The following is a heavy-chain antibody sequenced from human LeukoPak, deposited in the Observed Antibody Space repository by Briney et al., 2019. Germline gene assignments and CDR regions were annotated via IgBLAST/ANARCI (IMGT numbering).Heavy chain of an antibody. CDR3: AKARDYDFWSGLFNP. D-gene: IGHD3-3*01. J-gene: IGHJ5*02. CDR1: GFTFSSYA. V-gene: IGHV3-23*01. Sequence: GGSLRLSCAASGFTFSSYAMSWVRQAPGKGLEWVSAISGSGGSTYYADSVKGRFTISRDNSKNTLYLQMNSLRAEDTAVYYCAKARDYDFWSGLFNPWGQGTLVTVSS. CDR2: ISGSGGST.